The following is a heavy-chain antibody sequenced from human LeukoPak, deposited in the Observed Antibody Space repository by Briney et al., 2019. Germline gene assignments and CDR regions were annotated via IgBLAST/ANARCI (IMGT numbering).Heavy chain of an antibody. CDR3: ASETVASSVVHY. D-gene: IGHD6-19*01. CDR1: GDSISSGGYS. J-gene: IGHJ4*02. CDR2: ISQSGNI. V-gene: IGHV4-30-2*01. Sequence: SETLSLTCTVSGDSISSGGYSWGWIRQPPGKGLEWIGYIYHIGYISQSGNIYQNPSLKSRVTISVDMSKNQFSLKLSSVTAADTAVYYCASETVASSVVHYWGQGALVTVSS.